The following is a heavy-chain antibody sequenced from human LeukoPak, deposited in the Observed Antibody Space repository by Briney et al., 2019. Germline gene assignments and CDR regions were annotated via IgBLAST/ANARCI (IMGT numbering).Heavy chain of an antibody. V-gene: IGHV3-48*01. Sequence: GGSLRLSCAASGFTFSVYSMNWVRHAPGKGLEWISYITSDSRTIYYADSVRGRFTISRDNAKQSLYLDLNSLRVDDTAVYYCARSTEWYADYWGQGAPVTVSS. J-gene: IGHJ4*02. D-gene: IGHD3-3*01. CDR3: ARSTEWYADY. CDR1: GFTFSVYS. CDR2: ITSDSRTI.